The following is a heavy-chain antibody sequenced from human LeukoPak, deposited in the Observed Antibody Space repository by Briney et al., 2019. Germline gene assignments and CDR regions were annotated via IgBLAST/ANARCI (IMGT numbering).Heavy chain of an antibody. D-gene: IGHD6-19*01. CDR2: IYYSGST. J-gene: IGHJ4*02. CDR1: GGSISSYY. Sequence: SETLSLTCTVSGGSISSYYWSWLRQPPGKGLEWIGYIYYSGSTNYNPSLKSRVTISVDTSKNQFSLKLSSVTAADTAVYYCARAESSGWYGGYYFDYWGQGTLVTVSS. V-gene: IGHV4-59*01. CDR3: ARAESSGWYGGYYFDY.